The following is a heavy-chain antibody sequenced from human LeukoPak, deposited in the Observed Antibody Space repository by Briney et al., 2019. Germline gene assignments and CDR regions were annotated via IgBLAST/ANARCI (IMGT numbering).Heavy chain of an antibody. CDR1: GFTFSDYY. CDR3: ARGRRPLKDTYAFDY. Sequence: GGSLRLSCAASGFTFSDYYMSWIRQAPGKGLEWVSYISSGGSSIYYADSVKGRFTISRDNAKNTLYLQMNSLRAGDTAVYYCARGRRPLKDTYAFDYWGQGTLVTVSS. J-gene: IGHJ4*02. V-gene: IGHV3-11*04. D-gene: IGHD5-18*01. CDR2: ISSGGSSI.